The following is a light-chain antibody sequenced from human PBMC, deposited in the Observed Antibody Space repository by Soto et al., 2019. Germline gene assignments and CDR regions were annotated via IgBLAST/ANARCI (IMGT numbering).Light chain of an antibody. CDR2: EVS. CDR1: SSDVGGYNY. Sequence: QPASVSGSPGQSITISCTGTSSDVGGYNYVSWYQQHPGKAPKLMIYEVSHRPSGVSDRLSGSKSGNTASLTISGLQAEDEADYYCSSYTTTSTLVVFGGGTKLTVL. J-gene: IGLJ2*01. CDR3: SSYTTTSTLVV. V-gene: IGLV2-14*01.